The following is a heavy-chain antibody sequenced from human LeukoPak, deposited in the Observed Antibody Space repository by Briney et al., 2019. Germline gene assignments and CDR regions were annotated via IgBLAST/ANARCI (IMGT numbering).Heavy chain of an antibody. CDR3: ARGRGLTGTLRNDY. CDR2: MNPNSGNT. D-gene: IGHD1-20*01. J-gene: IGHJ4*02. Sequence: VASVKVSCKASGYTFTSYDINWVRQATGQGLEWMGWMNPNSGNTGYPQKFEGRVTMTSNTSISTAYMELSSLRVEDTAVYYCARGRGLTGTLRNDYWGQGTLVTVSP. CDR1: GYTFTSYD. V-gene: IGHV1-8*01.